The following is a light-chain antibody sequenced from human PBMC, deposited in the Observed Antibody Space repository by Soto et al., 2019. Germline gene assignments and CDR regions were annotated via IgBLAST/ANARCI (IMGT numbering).Light chain of an antibody. CDR1: QSVSSSY. J-gene: IGKJ1*01. V-gene: IGKV3-20*01. CDR2: GAS. Sequence: EIVLTQSPGTLSLSPGERATLSCRASQSVSSSYLAWYQHKPGQSPRLLIYGASARATGIPDRFSGGGSGAEYTLTISSLQSEDFAVYYCQQYDKWPRTFGQGTKVDI. CDR3: QQYDKWPRT.